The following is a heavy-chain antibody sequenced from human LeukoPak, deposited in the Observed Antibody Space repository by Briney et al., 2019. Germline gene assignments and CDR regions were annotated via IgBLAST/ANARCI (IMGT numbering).Heavy chain of an antibody. D-gene: IGHD6-13*01. CDR1: GFSFNTYW. CDR2: IFYSGST. Sequence: PGGSLRLSCAVSGFSFNTYWMTWVRQPPGKGLEWIGSIFYSGSTFYNPSLKSRVTISVDTSKNQFSLKLSSVTAADTAVYYCARDPKNPSSSWPLWGQGTLVTVSS. CDR3: ARDPKNPSSSWPL. J-gene: IGHJ4*02. V-gene: IGHV4-39*07.